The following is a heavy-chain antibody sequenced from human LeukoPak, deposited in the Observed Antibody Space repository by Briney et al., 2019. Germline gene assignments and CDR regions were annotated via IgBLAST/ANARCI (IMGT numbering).Heavy chain of an antibody. J-gene: IGHJ4*02. CDR3: ARKGSSSGGANFDY. Sequence: GGSLRLSCAASGFTFSSYALNWVRQAPGKGLEWVSGISGSGDSTYYADSVKGRFSISRDNSKNTLYLQLNSLRAEDAAVYYCARKGSSSGGANFDYWGQGTPVTFSS. D-gene: IGHD6-6*01. CDR1: GFTFSSYA. CDR2: ISGSGDST. V-gene: IGHV3-23*01.